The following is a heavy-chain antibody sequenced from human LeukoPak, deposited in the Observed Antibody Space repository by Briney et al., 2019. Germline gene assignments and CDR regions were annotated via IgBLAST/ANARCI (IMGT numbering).Heavy chain of an antibody. V-gene: IGHV4-59*08. CDR1: GGXISSYY. CDR3: ARGGVVRGVIPLDY. Sequence: SETLSLTCTVSGGXISSYYCSWIRQPSGKGLEWIGYIYYSGSTNYNPSLKSRVTISVDTSKNQFSLKLSSVTAADTAVYYCARGGVVRGVIPLDYWGQGTLVTVSS. D-gene: IGHD3-10*01. CDR2: IYYSGST. J-gene: IGHJ4*02.